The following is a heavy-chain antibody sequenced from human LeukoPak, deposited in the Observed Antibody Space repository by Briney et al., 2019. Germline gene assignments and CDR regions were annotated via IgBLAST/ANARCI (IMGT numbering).Heavy chain of an antibody. J-gene: IGHJ4*02. CDR2: IIPIFGTA. CDR1: GGTFSSYA. Sequence: ASVKVSCKASGGTFSSYAISWVRQAPGQGLEWMGGIIPIFGTANYAQKFQGRVTMTRDTSTSTVYMELSSLRSEDTAVYYCARDLYYYDSSGAHFDYWGQGTLVTVSS. D-gene: IGHD3-22*01. V-gene: IGHV1-69*05. CDR3: ARDLYYYDSSGAHFDY.